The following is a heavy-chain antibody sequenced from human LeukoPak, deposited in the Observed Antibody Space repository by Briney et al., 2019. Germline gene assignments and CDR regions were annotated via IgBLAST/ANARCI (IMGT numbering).Heavy chain of an antibody. V-gene: IGHV3-23*01. Sequence: PGGSPRLSCAASGFTFSSYAMSWVRQAPGKGLEWVSAISGSGGSTYYADSVKGRFIISRDNSKNTLFLQMNSLRAEDTAVYYCARGGVQWLGPDYYNYYGMDVWGQGTTVTVSS. J-gene: IGHJ6*02. D-gene: IGHD6-19*01. CDR2: ISGSGGST. CDR3: ARGGVQWLGPDYYNYYGMDV. CDR1: GFTFSSYA.